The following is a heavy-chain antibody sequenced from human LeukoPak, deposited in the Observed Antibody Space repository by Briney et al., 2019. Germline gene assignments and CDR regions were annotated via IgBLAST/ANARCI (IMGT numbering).Heavy chain of an antibody. V-gene: IGHV3-7*01. CDR2: IKQDGSDK. Sequence: GDSLRLSCAASGFTFTEYWMTWVRQAPGKGLEWVCNIKQDGSDKHYMDSVKGRFTISRDNTKNSVYLQMSSLRAEDTAVYYCAREVWGPEYWGQGTLVTVSS. J-gene: IGHJ4*02. CDR3: AREVWGPEY. CDR1: GFTFTEYW. D-gene: IGHD1-14*01.